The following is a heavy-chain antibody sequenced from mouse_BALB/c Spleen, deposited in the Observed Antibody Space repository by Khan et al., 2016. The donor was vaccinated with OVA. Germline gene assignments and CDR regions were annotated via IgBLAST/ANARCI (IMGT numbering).Heavy chain of an antibody. J-gene: IGHJ3*01. V-gene: IGHV3-6*02. D-gene: IGHD1-1*01. Sequence: EVQLQESGPGLVKPSQSLSLTCSVTGYSIISGYYWNWIRQFPGNKLEWMGYISYDGSNNYNPSLKYRISITRDTSKNQFFLKLNSVTSEDTGTSYCAPGGYGRGFAYWGQGTLVTVSA. CDR2: ISYDGSN. CDR1: GYSIISGYY. CDR3: APGGYGRGFAY.